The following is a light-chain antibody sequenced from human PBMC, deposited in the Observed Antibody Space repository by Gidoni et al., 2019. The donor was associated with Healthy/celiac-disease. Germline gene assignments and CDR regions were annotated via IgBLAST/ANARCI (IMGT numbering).Light chain of an antibody. CDR3: CSSAGSYTYV. CDR1: RCVLSGYTY. Sequence: TRGQSGPISCTGLRCVLSGYTYVSFYHHHPVNSPNLMISDVSNLPSGVPDRFSGSKSGNTASLTISGLQAEDEADYYCCSSAGSYTYVFGTVTKVTVL. V-gene: IGLV2-11*01. J-gene: IGLJ1*01. CDR2: DVS.